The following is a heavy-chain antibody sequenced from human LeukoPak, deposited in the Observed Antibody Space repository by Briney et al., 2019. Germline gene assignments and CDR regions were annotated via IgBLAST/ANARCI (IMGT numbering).Heavy chain of an antibody. J-gene: IGHJ6*02. CDR2: IIPIFGTA. CDR1: GGTFSSYA. CDR3: ARASRARDGYNEGYYYYGMDV. Sequence: SVKVSCKASGGTFSSYAISWVRQAPGQGLEWMGGIIPIFGTANYAQKFQGRVTITADESTSTAYMELSSLRSEDTAVYYCARASRARDGYNEGYYYYGMDVWGQGTTVTVSS. D-gene: IGHD5-24*01. V-gene: IGHV1-69*01.